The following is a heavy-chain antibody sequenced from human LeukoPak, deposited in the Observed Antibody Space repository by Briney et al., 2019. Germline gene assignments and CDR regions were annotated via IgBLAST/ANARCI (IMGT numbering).Heavy chain of an antibody. J-gene: IGHJ4*02. Sequence: GASVKVSCKASGGTCSSYAISWVRQAPGQGLEWMGGIIPIFGPANYAQKFQGRVTITADESTSTAYMELSSLRSEDTAVYYCARAGSGWYVNYWGQGTLVTVSS. CDR3: ARAGSGWYVNY. V-gene: IGHV1-69*13. D-gene: IGHD6-19*01. CDR1: GGTCSSYA. CDR2: IIPIFGPA.